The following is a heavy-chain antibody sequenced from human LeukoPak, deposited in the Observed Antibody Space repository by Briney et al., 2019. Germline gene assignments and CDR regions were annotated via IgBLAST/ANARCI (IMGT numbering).Heavy chain of an antibody. CDR2: ISSSSSYI. Sequence: GGSLRLSCAASGFTFSSYSMNWVRQAPGKGLEWVSSISSSSSYIYYADSVKGRFTISRDNAKNSLYLQMNSLRAEDTAVYYCARGDVDIVATIGAFDYWGQGTLVTVSS. CDR1: GFTFSSYS. V-gene: IGHV3-21*01. D-gene: IGHD5-12*01. J-gene: IGHJ4*02. CDR3: ARGDVDIVATIGAFDY.